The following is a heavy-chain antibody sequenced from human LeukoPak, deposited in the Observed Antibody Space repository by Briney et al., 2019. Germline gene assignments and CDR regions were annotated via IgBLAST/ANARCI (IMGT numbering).Heavy chain of an antibody. CDR1: GYSISSGYY. Sequence: PSETLSLTCTVSGYSISSGYYWGWIRQPPGKGLEWIGEINHSGSTNYSPSLKSRVTMSVDTSKNQFSLKLSSVTAADTALYYCARGVNNWNIDTFDIWGQGTMVTVSS. D-gene: IGHD1/OR15-1a*01. CDR2: INHSGST. V-gene: IGHV4-38-2*02. J-gene: IGHJ3*02. CDR3: ARGVNNWNIDTFDI.